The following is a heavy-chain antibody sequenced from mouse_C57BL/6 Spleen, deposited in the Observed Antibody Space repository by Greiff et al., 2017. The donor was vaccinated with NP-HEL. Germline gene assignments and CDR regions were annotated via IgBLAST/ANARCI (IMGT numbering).Heavy chain of an antibody. J-gene: IGHJ3*01. V-gene: IGHV1-47*01. Sequence: VQGVESGAELVKPGASVTMSCKASGYTFTTYPIEWMKQNHGKSLEWIGNFHPYNDETKYNAKLKGKDTWTVEKSSITVYLELSRLTSDDSAVYSCARDSSGYPFAYWGQGTLVTVSA. D-gene: IGHD3-2*02. CDR2: FHPYNDET. CDR1: GYTFTTYP. CDR3: ARDSSGYPFAY.